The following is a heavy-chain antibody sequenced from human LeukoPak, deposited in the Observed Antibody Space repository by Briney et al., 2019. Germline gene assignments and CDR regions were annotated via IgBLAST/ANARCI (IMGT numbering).Heavy chain of an antibody. J-gene: IGHJ4*02. CDR2: ISWDGGNT. V-gene: IGHV3-43*01. D-gene: IGHD2-21*02. CDR3: AKDEAAYCGGDCYLAY. Sequence: GGSLRLSCAASGFTFDDYTMHWVRQAPGKGLEWVSLISWDGGNTYYADSVKGRFSISRDNSKNSLFLQMDSLRTEDTALYYCAKDEAAYCGGDCYLAYWGQGTLVTVS. CDR1: GFTFDDYT.